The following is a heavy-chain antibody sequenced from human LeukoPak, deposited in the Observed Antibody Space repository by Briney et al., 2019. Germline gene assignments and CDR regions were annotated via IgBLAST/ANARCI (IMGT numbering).Heavy chain of an antibody. CDR3: AKGGPDTVTTYYYYGMDV. J-gene: IGHJ6*02. Sequence: TGGSLRLSCAASGFTFSSYAMSWVRKAPGKGLEWVSAISGSGGSTHYADSVKGRFTISRDNSKNTLYLQMNSLRAEDTAVYYCAKGGPDTVTTYYYYGMDVWGQGTTVTVSS. CDR2: ISGSGGST. CDR1: GFTFSSYA. V-gene: IGHV3-23*01. D-gene: IGHD4-11*01.